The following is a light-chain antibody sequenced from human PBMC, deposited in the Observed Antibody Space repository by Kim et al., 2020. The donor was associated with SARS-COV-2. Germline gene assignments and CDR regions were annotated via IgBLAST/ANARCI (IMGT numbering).Light chain of an antibody. Sequence: GERATINCKSSQSVLYSSNNKSYLAWYQQKPGQPPKLLIYWASTRESGVPDRFSGSGSGTDFTLTISSLQAEDVAVYYCQQYYSTPFGQGTKLEI. CDR2: WAS. J-gene: IGKJ2*01. CDR1: QSVLYSSNNKSY. V-gene: IGKV4-1*01. CDR3: QQYYSTP.